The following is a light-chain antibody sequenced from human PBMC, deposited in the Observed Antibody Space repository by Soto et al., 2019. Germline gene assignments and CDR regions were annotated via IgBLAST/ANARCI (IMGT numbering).Light chain of an antibody. Sequence: DIQMTQSPSTLSASVRDRVTITCRASQSIGSWLAWYQQKPGKAPKFLIYKASNLESGVPSRFSGSGSGTVFTLTISSLQPDDFGTYYCQQYDSYPVTFGGGTKVEIK. V-gene: IGKV1-5*03. CDR2: KAS. CDR3: QQYDSYPVT. CDR1: QSIGSW. J-gene: IGKJ4*01.